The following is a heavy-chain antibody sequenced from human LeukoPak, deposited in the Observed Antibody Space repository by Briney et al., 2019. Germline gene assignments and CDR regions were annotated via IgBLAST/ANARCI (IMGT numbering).Heavy chain of an antibody. CDR3: ARGVLEEMATIDY. Sequence: SETLSLTCTVSGGSISSGGYYWSWIRQHPGKGLEWIGYIYYSGSTYYNPSLKSRVTISVDTSKNQFSLKLSSVTAADTAVYYCARGVLEEMATIDYWGQGTLVTVSS. J-gene: IGHJ4*02. D-gene: IGHD5-24*01. CDR2: IYYSGST. CDR1: GGSISSGGYY. V-gene: IGHV4-31*03.